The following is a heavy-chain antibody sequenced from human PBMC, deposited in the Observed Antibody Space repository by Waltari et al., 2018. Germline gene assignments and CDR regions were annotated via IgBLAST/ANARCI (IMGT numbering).Heavy chain of an antibody. D-gene: IGHD6-6*01. Sequence: QVQLQQWGAGLLKPSETLSLTCAVYGGSFSGYYWSWIRQPPGKGLEWIGSIYHSGSTYYNPSLKSRVTISVDTSKNQFSLKLSSVTAADTAVYYCARHLYSSSSFDYWGQGTLVTVSS. CDR2: IYHSGST. CDR3: ARHLYSSSSFDY. V-gene: IGHV4-34*01. CDR1: GGSFSGYY. J-gene: IGHJ4*02.